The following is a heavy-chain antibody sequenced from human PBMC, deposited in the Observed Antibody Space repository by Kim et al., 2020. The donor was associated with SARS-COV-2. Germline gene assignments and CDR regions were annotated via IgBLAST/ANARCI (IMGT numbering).Heavy chain of an antibody. V-gene: IGHV3-73*01. CDR3: SSVLVPASNVCDI. CDR1: GFTFSNSA. Sequence: GGSLRLSCAASGFTFSNSAMHWVRQAPGKGLEWVGRIRSNGDSTESANAATGRVSFTIARDDSTIKLHLQRNSLKTKDTADCACSSVLVPASNVCDI. J-gene: IGHJ3*02. D-gene: IGHD2-2*01. CDR2: IRSNGDSTES.